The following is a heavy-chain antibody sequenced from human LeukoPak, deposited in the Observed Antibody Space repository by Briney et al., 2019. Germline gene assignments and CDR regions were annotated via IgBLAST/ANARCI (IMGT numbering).Heavy chain of an antibody. V-gene: IGHV3-33*01. CDR1: GFTFSSYG. D-gene: IGHD6-13*01. CDR2: IWYDGSNK. J-gene: IGHJ5*02. CDR3: ARVGCIAAAGTCWFDP. Sequence: GRSLRLSCAASGFTFSSYGMHWVRQAPGKGLEWVAVIWYDGSNKYYADSVKGRFTISRDNSKNTLYLQTNSLRAEDTAVYYCARVGCIAAAGTCWFDPWGQGTLVTVSS.